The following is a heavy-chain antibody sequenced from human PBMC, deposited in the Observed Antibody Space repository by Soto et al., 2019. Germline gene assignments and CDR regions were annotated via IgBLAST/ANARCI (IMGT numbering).Heavy chain of an antibody. CDR2: IYYSGST. CDR1: GGSISSYY. D-gene: IGHD4-17*01. CDR3: ARAYGYYFDY. J-gene: IGHJ4*02. Sequence: QVQLQESGPGLVKPSETLSLTCTVSGGSISSYYWSWIRQPPGKGLEWIGYIYYSGSTNYNPSLMSRVTISVDTSKNQFSLKLSSVTAADTAVYYCARAYGYYFDYWGQGTLVTVSS. V-gene: IGHV4-59*01.